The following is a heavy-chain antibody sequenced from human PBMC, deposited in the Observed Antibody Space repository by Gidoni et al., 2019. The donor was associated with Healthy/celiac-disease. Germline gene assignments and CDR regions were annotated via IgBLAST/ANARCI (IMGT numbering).Heavy chain of an antibody. CDR2: ISSSSSYI. D-gene: IGHD2-15*01. CDR3: ARDFRYCSGGSCYSAFDY. J-gene: IGHJ4*02. V-gene: IGHV3-21*01. CDR1: GFTFSSYS. Sequence: LVKPGGSLRLSCAASGFTFSSYSMNWVRQAPGKGLEWVSSISSSSSYIYYADSVKGRFTISRDNAKNSLYLQMNSLRAEDTAVYYCARDFRYCSGGSCYSAFDYWGQGTLVTVSS.